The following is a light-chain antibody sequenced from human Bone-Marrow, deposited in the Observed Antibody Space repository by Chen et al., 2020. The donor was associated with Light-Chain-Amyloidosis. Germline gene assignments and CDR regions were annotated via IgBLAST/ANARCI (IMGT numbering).Light chain of an antibody. V-gene: IGKV3-20*01. CDR3: QQYGTSPLT. CDR2: GSS. CDR1: QTISSNY. Sequence: EIELTQSPGTLSLSPGEGANLSCRASQTISSNYLTWYQQTFGQAPRLLIYGSSSRATGIPDRCTGSGSGTDFTLTINRLEPEDFAMYYCQQYGTSPLTFGGGTKVEIK. J-gene: IGKJ4*01.